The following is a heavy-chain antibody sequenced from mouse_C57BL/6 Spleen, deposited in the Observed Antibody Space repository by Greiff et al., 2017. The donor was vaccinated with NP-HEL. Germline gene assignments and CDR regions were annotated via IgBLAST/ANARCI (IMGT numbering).Heavy chain of an antibody. CDR3: ARCITTVDWYFDV. V-gene: IGHV1-7*01. D-gene: IGHD1-1*01. CDR1: GYTFTSYW. J-gene: IGHJ1*03. CDR2: INPSSGYT. Sequence: QVQLKQSGAELAKPGASVKLSCKASGYTFTSYWMHWVKQRPGQGLEWIGYINPSSGYTKYNQKFKDKATLTADKSSSTAYMQLSSLTYEDSAVYYCARCITTVDWYFDVWGTGTTVTVSS.